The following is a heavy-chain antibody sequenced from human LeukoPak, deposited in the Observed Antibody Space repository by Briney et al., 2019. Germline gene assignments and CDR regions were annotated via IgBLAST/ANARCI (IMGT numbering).Heavy chain of an antibody. V-gene: IGHV3-21*01. CDR2: ISSSSYI. J-gene: IGHJ3*02. D-gene: IGHD1-7*01. CDR3: ARSGTTRFFDI. CDR1: GFTFSSYS. Sequence: GGSLRLSCAASGFTFSSYSMNWVRQAPGKGLEWVSSISSSSYIYYADSVKGRFTISRDNAKNSLYLQMNSLRAEDTAVYYCARSGTTRFFDIWGQGTMVTVSS.